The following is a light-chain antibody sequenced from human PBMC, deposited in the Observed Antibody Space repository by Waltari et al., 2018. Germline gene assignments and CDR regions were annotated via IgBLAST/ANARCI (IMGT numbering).Light chain of an antibody. CDR1: QSVNSNY. Sequence: EIVLTQSPRTLSVSPGERVPLACRASQSVNSNYVAWYQQRPGQAPRLLIYDASIRATDVADRFSGSGSGTSFTLTISRLEAEDVAVYHCQQYGSAPLTFGGGSKVEI. CDR3: QQYGSAPLT. CDR2: DAS. V-gene: IGKV3-20*01. J-gene: IGKJ4*01.